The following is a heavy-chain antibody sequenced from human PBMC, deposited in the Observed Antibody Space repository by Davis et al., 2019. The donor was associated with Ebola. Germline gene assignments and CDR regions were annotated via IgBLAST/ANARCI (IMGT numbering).Heavy chain of an antibody. CDR2: IWYDGSNK. CDR1: GFTFSSYG. CDR3: ARETLWFFDY. Sequence: GESLKISCAASGFTFSSYGMHWVRQAPGKGLEWVAVIWYDGSNKYYADSVKGRFTISRDNSKNTLYLQMNSLRAEDTAVYYCARETLWFFDYWGQGTLVTVSS. V-gene: IGHV3-33*01. D-gene: IGHD3-10*01. J-gene: IGHJ4*02.